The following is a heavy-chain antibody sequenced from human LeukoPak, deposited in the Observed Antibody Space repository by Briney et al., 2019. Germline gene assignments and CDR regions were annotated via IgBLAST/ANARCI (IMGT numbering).Heavy chain of an antibody. CDR3: ARRYFDY. Sequence: SETLSLTCAVYGGSFSGYYWSWIRQPPGKGLEWIGEINHSGSTNYNSSLKSRVTISVDTSKNQFSLKLSSVTAADTAVYYCARRYFDYWGQGTLVTVSS. CDR2: INHSGST. J-gene: IGHJ4*02. CDR1: GGSFSGYY. V-gene: IGHV4-34*01.